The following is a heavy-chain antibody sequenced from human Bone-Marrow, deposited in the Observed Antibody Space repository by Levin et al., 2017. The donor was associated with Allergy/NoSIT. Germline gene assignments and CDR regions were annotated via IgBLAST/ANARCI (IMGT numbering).Heavy chain of an antibody. CDR3: ARDLFIVVVNEFNY. Sequence: GGSLRLSCAASGFTFSSYAMHWVRQAPGKGLEWVAVISYDGSNKYYADSVKGRFTISRDNSKNTLYLQMNSLRAEDTAVYYCARDLFIVVVNEFNYWGQGTLVTVSS. CDR2: ISYDGSNK. D-gene: IGHD3-22*01. V-gene: IGHV3-30-3*01. CDR1: GFTFSSYA. J-gene: IGHJ4*02.